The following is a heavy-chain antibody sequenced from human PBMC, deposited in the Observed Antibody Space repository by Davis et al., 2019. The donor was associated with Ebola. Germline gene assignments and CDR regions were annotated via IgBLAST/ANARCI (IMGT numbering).Heavy chain of an antibody. V-gene: IGHV3-23*01. D-gene: IGHD3-10*01. CDR3: AKRLMVQGVPYGMDV. J-gene: IGHJ6*02. Sequence: GESLKISCAASGFTFSSYAMSWVRQAPGKGLEWVSAISGSGGSTYYADSVKGRFTISRDNSKNTLYLQMNSLRAEDTAVYYCAKRLMVQGVPYGMDVWGQGTTVTVSS. CDR2: ISGSGGST. CDR1: GFTFSSYA.